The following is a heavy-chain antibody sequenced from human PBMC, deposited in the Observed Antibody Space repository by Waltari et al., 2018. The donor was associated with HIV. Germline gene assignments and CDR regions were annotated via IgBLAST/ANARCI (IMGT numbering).Heavy chain of an antibody. J-gene: IGHJ4*02. CDR3: TRQLYRGGEVAY. CDR1: GYSFRGYW. CDR2: IYPRDSET. Sequence: EVQLLQSGAEVKKPGASLNISCKGSGYSFRGYWIVWVRQKPGKGLEWMGIIYPRDSETRLSPSFQGQVTISADKSIDTAYLHWTSLKASDTAIYYCTRQLYRGGEVAYWGQGTLVTVSS. V-gene: IGHV5-51*01. D-gene: IGHD3-10*01.